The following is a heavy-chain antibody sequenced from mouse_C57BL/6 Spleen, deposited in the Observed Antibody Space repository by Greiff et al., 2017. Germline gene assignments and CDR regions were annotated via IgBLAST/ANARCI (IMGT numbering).Heavy chain of an antibody. J-gene: IGHJ4*01. CDR2: IWGGGST. CDR3: AKRSNYDAMDY. Sequence: VQRVESGPGLVAPSQSLSITYTVSGFSLTSYGVDWVRQPPGKGLEWLGVIWGGGSTNYNSAPMSRQSISKDNSKSQVFLKMNSVQTDDTAMYYCAKRSNYDAMDYWGQGTSVTVSS. V-gene: IGHV2-9*01. D-gene: IGHD2-5*01. CDR1: GFSLTSYG.